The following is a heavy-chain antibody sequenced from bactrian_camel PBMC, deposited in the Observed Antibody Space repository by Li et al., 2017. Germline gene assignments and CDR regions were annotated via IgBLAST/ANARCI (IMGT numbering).Heavy chain of an antibody. D-gene: IGHD2*01. CDR1: GFVFRSHV. CDR2: TNMGGSGT. V-gene: IGHV3S40*01. Sequence: DVQLVESGGGLVQPGGSLRLSCAASGFVFRSHVMTWVRQAPGKGLEWVAATNMGGSGTYYADSVKGRFTVSRDNANNTVNLMMNSLKPEDTAMYYCAANFGPYCSGPYLARRANFLGQGTQVTVS. J-gene: IGHJ4*01.